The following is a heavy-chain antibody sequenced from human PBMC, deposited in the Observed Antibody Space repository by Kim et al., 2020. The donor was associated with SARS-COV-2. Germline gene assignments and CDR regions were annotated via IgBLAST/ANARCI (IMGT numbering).Heavy chain of an antibody. V-gene: IGHV3-11*01. CDR3: ARAYGNYYFDF. CDR2: I. J-gene: IGHJ4*02. Sequence: IDSADSLKGRFTISRDNAQKSLFLEMTGLRVDDTALYYCARAYGNYYFDFWGQGTLVTVSS. D-gene: IGHD4-17*01.